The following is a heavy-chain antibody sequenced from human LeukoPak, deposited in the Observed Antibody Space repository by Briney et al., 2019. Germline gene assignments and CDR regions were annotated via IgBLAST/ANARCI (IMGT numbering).Heavy chain of an antibody. CDR1: GGSISSSSYY. Sequence: SETLSLTCTVSGGSISSSSYYWGWIRQPPGKGLEWIGSIYYSGSTYYNPSLKSRVTISVDTSKNQFSLKLSSVAAADTAVYYCARIVGASDYWGQGTLVTVSS. D-gene: IGHD1-26*01. CDR2: IYYSGST. CDR3: ARIVGASDY. V-gene: IGHV4-39*01. J-gene: IGHJ4*02.